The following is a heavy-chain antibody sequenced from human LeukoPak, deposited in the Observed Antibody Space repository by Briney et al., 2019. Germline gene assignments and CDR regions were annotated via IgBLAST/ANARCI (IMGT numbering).Heavy chain of an antibody. CDR1: GYTFTGYY. V-gene: IGHV1-2*02. CDR2: INPNSGGT. Sequence: ASVKVSCKASGYTFTGYYMHWERQAPEQGLEWMGWINPNSGGTNYAQKFQGRVTMTRDTSISTAYMELSRLRSDDTAVYYCARDLLQLWSQRPDYGMDVWGQGTTVTVSS. CDR3: ARDLLQLWSQRPDYGMDV. D-gene: IGHD5-18*01. J-gene: IGHJ6*02.